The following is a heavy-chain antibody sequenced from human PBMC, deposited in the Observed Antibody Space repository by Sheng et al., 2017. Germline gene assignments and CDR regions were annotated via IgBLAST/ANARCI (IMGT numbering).Heavy chain of an antibody. CDR2: IYYSGST. CDR1: GGSISSSSYY. V-gene: IGHV4-39*07. CDR3: ARAAVAGTLFPFDY. D-gene: IGHD6-19*01. J-gene: IGHJ4*02. Sequence: QLQLQELGPGLVKPSETLSLTCTVSGGSISSSSYYWGWIRQPPGKGLEWIGSIYYSGSTYYNPSLKSRVTISVDTSKNQFSLKLSSVTAADTAVYYCARAAVAGTLFPFDYWGQGTLVTVSS.